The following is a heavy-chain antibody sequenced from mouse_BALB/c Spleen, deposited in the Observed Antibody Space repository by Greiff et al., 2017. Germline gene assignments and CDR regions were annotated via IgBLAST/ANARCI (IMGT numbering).Heavy chain of an antibody. Sequence: EVQLVESGGGLVKPGGSLKLSCAASGFTFSSYAMSWVRQSPEKRLEWVAEISSGGSYTYYPDTVTGRFTISRDNAKNTLYLEMSSLRSEDTAMYYCASGGFAYWGQGTLVTVSA. J-gene: IGHJ3*01. CDR1: GFTFSSYA. V-gene: IGHV5-9-4*01. CDR2: ISSGGSYT. CDR3: ASGGFAY.